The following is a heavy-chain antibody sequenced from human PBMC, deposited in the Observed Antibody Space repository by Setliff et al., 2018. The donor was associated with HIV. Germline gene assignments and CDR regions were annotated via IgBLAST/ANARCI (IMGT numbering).Heavy chain of an antibody. Sequence: SETLSLTCTVSGDSVSSDFYWGWIRQPPGKGLEWIGSIYHSGNTYYMPSLQSRVTISVDMSKDQFSLNLNSVTAADTAVYYCARGQGCGGGCHYAFEMWGQGTMVTV. CDR3: ARGQGCGGGCHYAFEM. CDR2: IYHSGNT. D-gene: IGHD2-21*02. V-gene: IGHV4-38-2*02. CDR1: GDSVSSDFY. J-gene: IGHJ3*02.